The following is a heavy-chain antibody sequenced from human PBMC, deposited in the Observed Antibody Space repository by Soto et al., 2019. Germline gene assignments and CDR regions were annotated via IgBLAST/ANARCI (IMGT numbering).Heavy chain of an antibody. J-gene: IGHJ4*01. CDR1: GFTFSDAW. CDR2: IKSKIDGGTT. Sequence: GSLRLSCAASGFTFSDAWINWVRQAPGKGLEWVGRIKSKIDGGTTDFAATVKGRFAISRDDSRDMAYMEMYSLKTDYTAVYYCTTDSLFTGQLVRMDNWGHGTLVTVSS. CDR3: TTDSLFTGQLVRMDN. V-gene: IGHV3-15*07. D-gene: IGHD3-9*01.